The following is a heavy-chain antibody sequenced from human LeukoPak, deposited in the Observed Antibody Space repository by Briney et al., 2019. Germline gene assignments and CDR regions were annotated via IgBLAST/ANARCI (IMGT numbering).Heavy chain of an antibody. CDR2: ISYDGNTK. Sequence: GGSLRLSCAASGLTFRNYAIHWVRQAPGKGLEWVTFISYDGNTKYYADSVKGRFTISRDNSKDTLYLEMNSLRPEDTAVYYCARDLSTKYSIDYWGQGTLVTVSS. J-gene: IGHJ4*02. CDR1: GLTFRNYA. V-gene: IGHV3-30-3*01. CDR3: ARDLSTKYSIDY. D-gene: IGHD2-15*01.